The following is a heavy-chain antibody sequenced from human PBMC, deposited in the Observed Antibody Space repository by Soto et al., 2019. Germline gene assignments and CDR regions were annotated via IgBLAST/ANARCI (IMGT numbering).Heavy chain of an antibody. V-gene: IGHV3-53*01. CDR3: ARADYDSSGYSGYYYYGMDV. CDR1: GFTVSSNY. D-gene: IGHD3-22*01. CDR2: IYSGGST. J-gene: IGHJ6*02. Sequence: GGSLRLSCAASGFTVSSNYMSWVRQAPGKGLEWVSVIYSGGSTYYADSVKGRFTISRDNSKNTLYLQMNSLRAEDTAVYYCARADYDSSGYSGYYYYGMDVWGQGTTVTVSS.